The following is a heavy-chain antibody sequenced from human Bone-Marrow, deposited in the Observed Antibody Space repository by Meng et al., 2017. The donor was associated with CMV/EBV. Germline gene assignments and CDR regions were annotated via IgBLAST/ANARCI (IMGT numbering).Heavy chain of an antibody. CDR3: ARDHLYGYYFDY. Sequence: QVRLVQSGAEVKKPGASVNVSGKASGYTVTSYGISWVRQALGQGLEWMGWISAYNGNTNYAQKLQGRVTMTTDTSTSTAYMELRSLRSDDTAVYYCARDHLYGYYFDYWGQGTLVTVSS. J-gene: IGHJ4*02. V-gene: IGHV1-18*01. CDR2: ISAYNGNT. CDR1: GYTVTSYG. D-gene: IGHD5-18*01.